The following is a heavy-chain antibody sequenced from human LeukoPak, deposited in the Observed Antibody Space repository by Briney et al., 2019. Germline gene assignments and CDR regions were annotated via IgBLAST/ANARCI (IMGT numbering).Heavy chain of an antibody. CDR2: IRSIVTSI. V-gene: IGHV3-48*03. Sequence: GGSLRLSCAAYGFTFSSYEMNWVRQAPGKGLEWVSLIRSIVTSIDYVDSVKGRFTISRDSAKNSLYLQMDSLRAEDTAVYHFARGISSSYHRHFDYWGQGILVTVSS. D-gene: IGHD6-13*01. CDR3: ARGISSSYHRHFDY. J-gene: IGHJ4*02. CDR1: GFTFSSYE.